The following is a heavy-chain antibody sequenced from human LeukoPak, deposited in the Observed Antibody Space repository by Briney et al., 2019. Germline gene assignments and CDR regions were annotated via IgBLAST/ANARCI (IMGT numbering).Heavy chain of an antibody. CDR1: GFTFSSYS. J-gene: IGHJ4*02. Sequence: PGGSLRLSCAASGFTFSSYSMNWVRQAPGKGLEWVSSISSSSSYIYYADSVKGRFTISRDNAKNSLYLQMNSLRAEDTAVYYCASIAVAVFTGGFDYWGQGTLVTVSS. CDR2: ISSSSSYI. V-gene: IGHV3-21*01. CDR3: ASIAVAVFTGGFDY. D-gene: IGHD6-19*01.